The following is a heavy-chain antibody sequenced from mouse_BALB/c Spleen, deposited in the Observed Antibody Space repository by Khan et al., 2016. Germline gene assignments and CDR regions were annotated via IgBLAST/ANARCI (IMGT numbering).Heavy chain of an antibody. CDR1: GYTFTSYV. D-gene: IGHD2-3*01. CDR2: INPYNDDT. Sequence: VQLQQSGSELVKPGASVKMSCKASGYTFTSYVMHWVQQKPGQGFEWIGYINPYNDDTKYNEKFKGKATLTSDKSSSTAYMELSSLTSEASAVSPCSRHVYLMDYWGQGTPFTVSS. CDR3: SRHVYLMDY. J-gene: IGHJ4*01. V-gene: IGHV1S136*01.